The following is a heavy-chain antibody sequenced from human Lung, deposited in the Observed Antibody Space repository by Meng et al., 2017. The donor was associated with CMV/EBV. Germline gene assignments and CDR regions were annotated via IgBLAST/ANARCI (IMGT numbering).Heavy chain of an antibody. Sequence: GPAVKKPWASMRVSCTASGYTFGSYGLCWVRQAPGQGLEWMGWFVNYVDTYPAPKFQGRVTMTTDTHTNTAFMELRSLTSDDTAVYYCASGTPGRSYCDYWGQGTLVTVSS. CDR1: GYTFGSYG. V-gene: IGHV1-18*01. CDR2: FVNYVDT. CDR3: ASGTPGRSYCDY. J-gene: IGHJ4*02. D-gene: IGHD2-15*01.